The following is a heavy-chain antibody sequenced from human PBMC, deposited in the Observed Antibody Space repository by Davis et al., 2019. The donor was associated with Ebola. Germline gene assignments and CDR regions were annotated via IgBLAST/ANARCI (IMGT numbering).Heavy chain of an antibody. CDR3: ARAQFPTTSDH. J-gene: IGHJ4*02. V-gene: IGHV1-18*01. Sequence: ASVKVSCKASGYTFTSYGISWVRQAPGQGLEWMGWINPHNGNTNYAQNVQGRVTMTTDTSTNTAYMEVGSLRSDDTAVYYCARAQFPTTSDHWGQGTLVTVSS. CDR2: INPHNGNT. D-gene: IGHD1-1*01. CDR1: GYTFTSYG.